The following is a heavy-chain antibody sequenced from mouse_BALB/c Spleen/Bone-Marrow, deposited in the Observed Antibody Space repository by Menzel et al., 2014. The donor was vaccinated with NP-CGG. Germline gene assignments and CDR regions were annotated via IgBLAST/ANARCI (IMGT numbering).Heavy chain of an antibody. CDR1: GYAFSSSW. D-gene: IGHD2-3*01. CDR3: ARSDGYSVMDY. V-gene: IGHV1-82*01. CDR2: IYPGDGDI. Sequence: QVQLKESGPELVKPGASVKISCKASGYAFSSSWLNWVKQRPGQGLEWIGRIYPGDGDIYYNGKFKGKATLTADKSSSTAYMQLSSLTSVDSAVYFCARSDGYSVMDYWGQGTSVTVSS. J-gene: IGHJ4*01.